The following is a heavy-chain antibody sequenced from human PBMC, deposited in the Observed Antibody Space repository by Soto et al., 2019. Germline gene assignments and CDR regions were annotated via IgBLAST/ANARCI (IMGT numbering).Heavy chain of an antibody. CDR3: ARGGYCSGGSCASPLIH. J-gene: IGHJ4*02. Sequence: QVQLVQSGAEVKKPGSSVKVSCKASGGTFSSYTISWVRQAPGQGLEWMGRIIPSLGIANYAQKFQGRVTITADKSTSTAYMELSSLRSEDTAVYYCARGGYCSGGSCASPLIHWGQGTLVTVSS. CDR2: IIPSLGIA. D-gene: IGHD2-15*01. V-gene: IGHV1-69*02. CDR1: GGTFSSYT.